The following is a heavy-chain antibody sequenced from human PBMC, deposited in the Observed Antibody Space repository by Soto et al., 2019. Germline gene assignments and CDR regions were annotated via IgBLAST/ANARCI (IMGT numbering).Heavy chain of an antibody. D-gene: IGHD6-25*01. J-gene: IGHJ4*02. Sequence: QVQLVESGGGVVQPGRSLRLSCAASGFTFNSYGMHWVRRAPGKGLEWVAVIWHDGSDKYYADSVKGRFTISRDDSKKTLYLQMNSLRVEDTAVYYCARDTGVIATAFDYWGQGTLVTVSS. CDR2: IWHDGSDK. CDR1: GFTFNSYG. V-gene: IGHV3-33*01. CDR3: ARDTGVIATAFDY.